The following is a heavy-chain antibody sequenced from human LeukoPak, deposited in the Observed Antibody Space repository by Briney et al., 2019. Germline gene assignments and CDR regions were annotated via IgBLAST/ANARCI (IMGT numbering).Heavy chain of an antibody. D-gene: IGHD4-17*01. V-gene: IGHV4-39*07. CDR3: ARVGDFNWFDP. Sequence: SETLSLTCTVSGGSISSSSYYWGWIRQPPGKGLEWIGSIYYSGSTYYNPSLKSRVTISVDTSKNQFSLKLSSVTAADTAVYYCARVGDFNWFDPWGQGTLVTVSS. CDR2: IYYSGST. CDR1: GGSISSSSYY. J-gene: IGHJ5*02.